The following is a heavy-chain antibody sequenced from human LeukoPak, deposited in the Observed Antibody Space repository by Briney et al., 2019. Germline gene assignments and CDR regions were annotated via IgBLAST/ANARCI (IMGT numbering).Heavy chain of an antibody. J-gene: IGHJ4*02. D-gene: IGHD3-22*01. CDR3: ARARYYDSSGYTV. CDR1: GFTVSSNY. Sequence: SGGSLRLSCAASGFTVSSNYMSWVRQAPGKELEWVSVICSGGSTYYADSVKGRFTISRDNSKNTLYLQINSLRAEDTAVYYCARARYYDSSGYTVWGQGTLVTVSS. CDR2: ICSGGST. V-gene: IGHV3-53*01.